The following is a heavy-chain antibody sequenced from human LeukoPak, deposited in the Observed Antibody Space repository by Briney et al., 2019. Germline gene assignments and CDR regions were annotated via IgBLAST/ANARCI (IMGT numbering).Heavy chain of an antibody. J-gene: IGHJ5*02. Sequence: ASVKVSCKASGYTFTSHGINWVRQAPGQGLEWMGWISTYNGHTNYAQKFQGRVTMTTDTSTSTASMELRSLRSDDTAVYYCARDHAAGWELPLNWFDPWGQGTLVTVSS. CDR1: GYTFTSHG. CDR2: ISTYNGHT. V-gene: IGHV1-18*01. CDR3: ARDHAAGWELPLNWFDP. D-gene: IGHD1-26*01.